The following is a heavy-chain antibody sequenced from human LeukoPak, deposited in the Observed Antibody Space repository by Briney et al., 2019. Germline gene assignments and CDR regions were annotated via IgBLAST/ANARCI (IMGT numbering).Heavy chain of an antibody. CDR3: ASGEMGATEGYFDY. D-gene: IGHD1-26*01. J-gene: IGHJ4*02. V-gene: IGHV4-30-2*01. CDR1: GGSISSGGYY. Sequence: PSETLSLTCTVSGGSISSGGYYWSWIRQPPGKGLEWIGYIYHSGSTYYNPSLKSRVTISVDRSKNQFSLKLSSVTAADTAVYYCASGEMGATEGYFDYWGQGTLVTVSS. CDR2: IYHSGST.